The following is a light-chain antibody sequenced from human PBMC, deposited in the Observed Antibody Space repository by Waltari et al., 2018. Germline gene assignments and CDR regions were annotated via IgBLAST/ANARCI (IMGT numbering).Light chain of an antibody. J-gene: IGKJ5*01. V-gene: IGKV4-1*01. Sequence: DVVMTQSPDSLAVSLGERATIRCKSSQSLLDWSRGKNHLAWYQQKPGQPPKLLVYWAATRERGVPDRVSGSGSGTDFTLDISSLQAEDVATYYWHQYYTSPVTFGQGTRLEIK. CDR1: QSLLDWSRGKNH. CDR3: HQYYTSPVT. CDR2: WAA.